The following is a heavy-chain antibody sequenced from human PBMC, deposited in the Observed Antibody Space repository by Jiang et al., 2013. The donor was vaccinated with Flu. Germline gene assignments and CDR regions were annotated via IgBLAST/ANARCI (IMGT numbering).Heavy chain of an antibody. D-gene: IGHD3-10*02. CDR2: IYNKGSP. CDR1: GASITSGDYF. V-gene: IGHV4-30-4*01. CDR3: AAATSVTMWAFDF. J-gene: IGHJ3*01. Sequence: GSGLVKPSQTLSLTCTVSGASITSGDYFWSWIRQPPGKGLESIGYIYNKGSPYYSPSLKSRVSISVDTSKNQFSLKLSSVTAADTAVYFCAAATSVTMWAFDFWGRGTMVTSSS.